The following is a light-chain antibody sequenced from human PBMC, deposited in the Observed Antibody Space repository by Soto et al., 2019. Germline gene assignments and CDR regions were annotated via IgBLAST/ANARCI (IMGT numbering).Light chain of an antibody. CDR3: CSYAGSSTYF. J-gene: IGLJ1*01. V-gene: IGLV2-23*01. CDR1: SSDFGSYNL. Sequence: QSVLTQSASLSGSPGQSITISCTGTSSDFGSYNLVSWYQQHPGKAPKLMIYEDSKRPSGVSNRFSGSKSGNTASLTISGLQAEDDADYYCCSYAGSSTYFFGTGTKVTVL. CDR2: EDS.